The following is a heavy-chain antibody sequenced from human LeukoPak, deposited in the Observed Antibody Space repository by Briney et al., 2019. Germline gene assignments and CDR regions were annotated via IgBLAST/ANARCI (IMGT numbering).Heavy chain of an antibody. Sequence: PGGSLRLSCAASGFTFSDYHMTWIRQATGKGLDWVSHISSSGITIYYADSVKGRFTISRDNAKNSLYLQMNSLRAEDTAVYYCARDLNYYDSSGYSYYFDYWGQGTLVTVSS. CDR1: GFTFSDYH. D-gene: IGHD3-22*01. V-gene: IGHV3-11*04. CDR3: ARDLNYYDSSGYSYYFDY. J-gene: IGHJ4*02. CDR2: ISSSGITI.